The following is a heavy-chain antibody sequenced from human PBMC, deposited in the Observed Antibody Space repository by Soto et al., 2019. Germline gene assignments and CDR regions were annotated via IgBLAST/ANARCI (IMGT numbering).Heavy chain of an antibody. V-gene: IGHV1-69*01. D-gene: IGHD3-10*01. CDR2: IIPIFGTA. CDR1: GGTLSSYA. Sequence: QVQRVQSGAEVNKPGSSVQVSCKAAGGTLSSYAISWVRQAPGHGLEWMGGIIPIFGTATYAQNFQGRVTITADESTSKAYMELSSLRYEDTAVSYCARESGYGSGSSKVYWGQGTLVTVSS. CDR3: ARESGYGSGSSKVY. J-gene: IGHJ1*01.